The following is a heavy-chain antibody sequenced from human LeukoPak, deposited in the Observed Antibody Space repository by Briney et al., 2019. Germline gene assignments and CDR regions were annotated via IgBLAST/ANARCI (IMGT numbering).Heavy chain of an antibody. V-gene: IGHV3-23*01. CDR2: ISGSGGST. Sequence: GGSLRLSCAASGFTFSSYAMSWVRQAPGKGLEWVSAISGSGGSTYYADSVKGRFTISRDNSKNTVYLQMNSLRAEDTAVYYCAKGPDRTITITYYYYMDVWGKGTTVTVSS. CDR3: AKGPDRTITITYYYYMDV. D-gene: IGHD4-11*01. CDR1: GFTFSSYA. J-gene: IGHJ6*03.